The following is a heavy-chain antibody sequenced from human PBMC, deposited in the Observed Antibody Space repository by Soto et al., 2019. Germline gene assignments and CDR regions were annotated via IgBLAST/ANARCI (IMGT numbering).Heavy chain of an antibody. V-gene: IGHV1-2*04. CDR3: ARDGAAAGNFDY. D-gene: IGHD6-13*01. CDR1: GYTFTGYY. CDR2: INPNSGGT. J-gene: IGHJ4*02. Sequence: ASVKVSCKASGYTFTGYYMHWVRQAPGQGLEWMGWINPNSGGTNYAQKFQGWVTTTRDTSISTAYMELSRLRSDDTAVYYCARDGAAAGNFDYWGQGTLVTVSS.